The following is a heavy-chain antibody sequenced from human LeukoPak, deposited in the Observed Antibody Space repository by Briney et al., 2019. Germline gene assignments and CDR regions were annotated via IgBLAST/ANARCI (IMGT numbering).Heavy chain of an antibody. J-gene: IGHJ1*01. CDR1: GGSISSSSYY. Sequence: SETLSLTCTVSGGSISSSSYYWGWIRQPPGKGLEWIGEIKHSGSTNYNPSIMSRVTLSVDTSKNQCSPKLSSVTAADTAVYYCARRSSWTNYEYFQHWGQGNLVTVSS. V-gene: IGHV4-39*07. D-gene: IGHD6-13*01. CDR2: IKHSGST. CDR3: ARRSSWTNYEYFQH.